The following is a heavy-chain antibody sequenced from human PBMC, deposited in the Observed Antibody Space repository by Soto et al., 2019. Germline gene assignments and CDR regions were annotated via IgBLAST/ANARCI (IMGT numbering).Heavy chain of an antibody. CDR1: GFTFSSYG. CDR2: ISYDGSNK. CDR3: AKELVGVVYYYGMDV. V-gene: IGHV3-30*18. Sequence: GGSLRLSCAASGFTFSSYGMHWVRQAPGKGLEWVAVISYDGSNKYYADSVKGRFTISRDNSKNTLYLQMNSLRAEDTAVYYCAKELVGVVYYYGMDVWGQGTTVTVSS. D-gene: IGHD3-16*01. J-gene: IGHJ6*02.